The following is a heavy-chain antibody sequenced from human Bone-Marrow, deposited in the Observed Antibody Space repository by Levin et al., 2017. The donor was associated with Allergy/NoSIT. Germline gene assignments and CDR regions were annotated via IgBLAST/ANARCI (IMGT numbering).Heavy chain of an antibody. D-gene: IGHD2-8*02. J-gene: IGHJ6*02. CDR1: GYSFKTYG. V-gene: IGHV1-18*01. CDR2: INTYTDDT. Sequence: GESLKISCKASGYSFKTYGLNWVRQAPGQGLEWMGWINTYTDDTKYAQKFQGRITLTTDTSTNTAYLEVRSLRFDDTAVFYCARDHLGYCSDSECPPVLVYSYAMDVWGQGTTVTVSS. CDR3: ARDHLGYCSDSECPPVLVYSYAMDV.